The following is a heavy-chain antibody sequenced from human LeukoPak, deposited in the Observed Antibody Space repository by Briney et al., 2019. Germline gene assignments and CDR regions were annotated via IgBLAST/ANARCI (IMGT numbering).Heavy chain of an antibody. Sequence: GGSLRLSCAASGFTFSSDSMNWVRQGPGKGLEWVSFISGSSGVIYYADSVKGRFTISRDNAKNSLYLQMNSLRAEDTAVYYCARDYYDSSGYRGYFDYWGQGTLVTVSS. CDR3: ARDYYDSSGYRGYFDY. V-gene: IGHV3-48*04. CDR2: ISGSSGVI. CDR1: GFTFSSDS. J-gene: IGHJ4*02. D-gene: IGHD3-22*01.